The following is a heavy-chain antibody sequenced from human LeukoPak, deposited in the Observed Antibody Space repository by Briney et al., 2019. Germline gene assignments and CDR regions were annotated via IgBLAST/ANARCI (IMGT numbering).Heavy chain of an antibody. Sequence: SQTLSLTCAISGDSVTSGIWNWIRQSPSRGLEWLRRTYHWSKWFNGYAVSVESRMTINADTSRNQFSLQLNSVTPEDTAVYYCARDLHGSRGEFDYWGQGTLVTVSS. J-gene: IGHJ4*02. CDR1: GDSVTSGI. CDR2: TYHWSKWFN. V-gene: IGHV6-1*01. D-gene: IGHD3-16*01. CDR3: ARDLHGSRGEFDY.